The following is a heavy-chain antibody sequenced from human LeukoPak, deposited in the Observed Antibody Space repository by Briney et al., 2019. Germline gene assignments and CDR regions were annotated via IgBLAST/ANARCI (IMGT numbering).Heavy chain of an antibody. J-gene: IGHJ4*02. CDR2: IFYSGST. Sequence: PSETLSLTCTVSGDSMGTYYWSWIRQPPEKGLEWIGYIFYSGSTNYNPSLKSRVTISVDTSKSQLFLRLSSVTAADTAVYYCARQREGRFDYWGQGTLVTVSS. CDR1: GDSMGTYY. V-gene: IGHV4-59*08. CDR3: ARQREGRFDY.